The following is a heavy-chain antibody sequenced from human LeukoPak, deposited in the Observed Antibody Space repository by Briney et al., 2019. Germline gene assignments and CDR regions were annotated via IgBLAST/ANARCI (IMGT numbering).Heavy chain of an antibody. CDR3: AYSDHFDT. Sequence: GGSLRLSCAASGFTFSNYGMHWVRQAPGKGLEWVSVISYDGSNKYYADSVKGRFTISRDNAKNTLYLQMNRLTGEDTAVYYCAYSDHFDTWGQGTLVTVSS. J-gene: IGHJ4*02. D-gene: IGHD4-17*01. V-gene: IGHV3-30*03. CDR2: ISYDGSNK. CDR1: GFTFSNYG.